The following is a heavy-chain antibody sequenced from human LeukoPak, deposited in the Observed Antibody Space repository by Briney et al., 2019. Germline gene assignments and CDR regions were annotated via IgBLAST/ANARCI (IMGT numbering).Heavy chain of an antibody. J-gene: IGHJ6*02. Sequence: GASVKVSCKASGGTFSSYAISWVRQAPGQGLEWMGGIIPIFGTANYAQKFQGRVTITADESTGTAYMELSSLRSEDTAVYYCARGLRGITIFGVAPSPNYYYYGMDVWGQGTTVTVSS. V-gene: IGHV1-69*13. D-gene: IGHD3-3*01. CDR1: GGTFSSYA. CDR2: IIPIFGTA. CDR3: ARGLRGITIFGVAPSPNYYYYGMDV.